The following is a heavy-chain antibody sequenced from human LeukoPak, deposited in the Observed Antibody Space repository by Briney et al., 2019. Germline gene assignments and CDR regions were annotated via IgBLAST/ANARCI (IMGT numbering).Heavy chain of an antibody. D-gene: IGHD3-22*01. CDR3: ARGRYYYDTSGYFDY. Sequence: TGGSLRLSCAASGFTFSSYAIHWVRQAPGKGLEWVALISYDGSDKCYADSVKGRFTISRDNSKNTLYLQMNSLRAEDTAIYYCARGRYYYDTSGYFDYWGQGTLVTVSS. J-gene: IGHJ4*02. V-gene: IGHV3-30-3*01. CDR2: ISYDGSDK. CDR1: GFTFSSYA.